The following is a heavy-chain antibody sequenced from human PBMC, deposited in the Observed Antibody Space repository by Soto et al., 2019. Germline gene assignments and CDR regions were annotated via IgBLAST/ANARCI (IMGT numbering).Heavy chain of an antibody. CDR1: GDTFTDSS. D-gene: IGHD5-12*01. CDR3: ARDLGGYDLYGPDT. J-gene: IGHJ5*02. Sequence: ASVKVSCKTSGDTFTDSSMHWVRQAPGQGLEWMGWINLNSGDTNYAEKFRGRVTMTRDTSIITAYMELTRPKSDDTAVYYCARDLGGYDLYGPDTWGQGTLVTVSS. CDR2: INLNSGDT. V-gene: IGHV1-2*02.